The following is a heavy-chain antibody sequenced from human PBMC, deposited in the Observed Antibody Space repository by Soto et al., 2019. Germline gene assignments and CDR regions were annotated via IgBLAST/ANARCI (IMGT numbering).Heavy chain of an antibody. Sequence: QVQLQESGPGLVKPSQTLSLTCTVSGGSISSGGYFWSWIRQHPGKGLEWIGYIYYSGSTYYNPSLKSRVTISVDTSKNQFSLKLSSVTAADTAVYYCVYGDYEGYFDYWGQGTLVTVSS. CDR2: IYYSGST. J-gene: IGHJ4*02. CDR3: VYGDYEGYFDY. CDR1: GGSISSGGYF. V-gene: IGHV4-31*03. D-gene: IGHD4-17*01.